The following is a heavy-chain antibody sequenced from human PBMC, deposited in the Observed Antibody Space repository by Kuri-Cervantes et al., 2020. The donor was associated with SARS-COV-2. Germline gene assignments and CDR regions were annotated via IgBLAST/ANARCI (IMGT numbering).Heavy chain of an antibody. D-gene: IGHD3-16*02. CDR1: GYSISSGYY. CDR2: IYHSGST. J-gene: IGHJ6*02. V-gene: IGHV4-38-2*01. Sequence: GSLRRSCAVSGYSISSGYYWGWIRQPPGKGLEWIGSIYHSGSTYYNPSLKSRVTISVDTSKNQFSLKLSSVTAADTAVYYCARGGAYDYVWGSYRLWMDVWGQGTTVTVSS. CDR3: ARGGAYDYVWGSYRLWMDV.